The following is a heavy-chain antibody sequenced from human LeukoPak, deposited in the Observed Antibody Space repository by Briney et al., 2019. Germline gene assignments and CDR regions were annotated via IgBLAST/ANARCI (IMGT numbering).Heavy chain of an antibody. V-gene: IGHV3-74*01. D-gene: IGHD2-15*01. Sequence: PGGSLRLSYAASGFTFSSYWMHWVRQAPGKGLVWVSRINSDGSSTSYADSVKGRFTISRDNAKNTLYLQMNSLRAEGTAVYYCARPVYCSGGSCYSSFDYWGQGTLVTVSS. CDR3: ARPVYCSGGSCYSSFDY. CDR2: INSDGSST. J-gene: IGHJ4*02. CDR1: GFTFSSYW.